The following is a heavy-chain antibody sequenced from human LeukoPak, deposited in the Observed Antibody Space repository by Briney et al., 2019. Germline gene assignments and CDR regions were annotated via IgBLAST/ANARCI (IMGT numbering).Heavy chain of an antibody. CDR1: GGSFSGYY. D-gene: IGHD5-18*01. J-gene: IGHJ4*02. Sequence: KASETLSLTCAVYGGSFSGYYWSWIRQPPGKGLEWIGEINHSGSTNYNPSLKSRVTISVDTSKNQFSLKLSSVTAADTAVYYCARRRRGYSYGYGEGYFDYWGQGTLVTVSS. CDR2: INHSGST. CDR3: ARRRRGYSYGYGEGYFDY. V-gene: IGHV4-34*01.